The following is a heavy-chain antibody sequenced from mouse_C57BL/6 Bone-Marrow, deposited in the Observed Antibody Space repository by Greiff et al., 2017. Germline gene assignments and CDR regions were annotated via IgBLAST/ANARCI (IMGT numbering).Heavy chain of an antibody. D-gene: IGHD2-14*01. CDR2: IDPSDSET. Sequence: QVQLQHPGAELVRPGSSVKLSCKASGYTFTSYWMPWVQQRPIKGLEWIGNIDPSDSETHYTQKFKDKATLTVDKSSSTDYMQLSSLTSEDSAVYYCARDYYRNVYYAMDYWGQGTSGTVSS. V-gene: IGHV1-52*01. CDR3: ARDYYRNVYYAMDY. J-gene: IGHJ4*01. CDR1: GYTFTSYW.